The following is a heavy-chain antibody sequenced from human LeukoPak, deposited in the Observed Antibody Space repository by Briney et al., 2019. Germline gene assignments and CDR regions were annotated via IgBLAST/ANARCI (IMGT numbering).Heavy chain of an antibody. CDR1: GFTFSDYW. CDR3: AREYSSGWYDY. CDR2: ISSSGSTI. V-gene: IGHV3-11*01. D-gene: IGHD6-19*01. J-gene: IGHJ4*02. Sequence: GGSLRLSCAASGFTFSDYWMNWVRHAPGKGLEWVSYISSSGSTIYYADSVKGRFTISRDNAKNSLNLQMNSLRAEDTAVYYCAREYSSGWYDYWGQGTLVTVSS.